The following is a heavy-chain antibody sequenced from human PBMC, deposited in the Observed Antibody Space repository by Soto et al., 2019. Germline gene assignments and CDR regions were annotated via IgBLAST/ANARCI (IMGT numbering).Heavy chain of an antibody. CDR1: GGTFSSYA. D-gene: IGHD5-12*01. Sequence: QVQLVQSGAEVKKPGSSVKVSCKASGGTFSSYAIIWVRQAPGQGLEWMVGIIPIFGTANYAQKFQGRVTIPADESTSTAYMELSSLRYEDTAVYYCARVIMDGYNHFDYWGQGTLVTVSS. CDR3: ARVIMDGYNHFDY. V-gene: IGHV1-69*12. J-gene: IGHJ4*02. CDR2: IIPIFGTA.